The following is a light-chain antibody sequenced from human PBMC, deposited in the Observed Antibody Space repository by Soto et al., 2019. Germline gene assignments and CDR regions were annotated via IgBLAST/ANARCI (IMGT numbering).Light chain of an antibody. J-gene: IGLJ2*01. CDR3: AEWDDSLNGVV. CDR2: SNN. Sequence: QSVLTQPPSASGTPGQRVTISCSASSSNIGSNPVNWYQQLPGRAPKLLIYSNNQRPSGVPDRFSGSKSGTTASLAISGLQSEDEADYYCAEWDDSLNGVVFGGGTKLTVL. V-gene: IGLV1-44*01. CDR1: SSNIGSNP.